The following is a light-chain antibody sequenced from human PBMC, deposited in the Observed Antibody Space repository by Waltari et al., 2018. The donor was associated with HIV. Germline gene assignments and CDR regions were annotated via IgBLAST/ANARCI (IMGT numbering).Light chain of an antibody. V-gene: IGLV2-14*03. Sequence: QSALTQPASVAGSPGQSITISCTGTSSDVGGYNYVSWYQQHPGKAPKLMIYDVSYRPSGVFNRFSGSKSANTASLTISGLQAEDEADYYCSSYTTSSTLVFGGGTKLTVL. CDR2: DVS. J-gene: IGLJ2*01. CDR3: SSYTTSSTLV. CDR1: SSDVGGYNY.